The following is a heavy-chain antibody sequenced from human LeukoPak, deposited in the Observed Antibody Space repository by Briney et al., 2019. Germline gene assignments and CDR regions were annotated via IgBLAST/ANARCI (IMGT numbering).Heavy chain of an antibody. CDR1: GGSISSYY. CDR3: AILNYGDSDY. V-gene: IGHV4-59*01. CDR2: IYYSGST. D-gene: IGHD4-17*01. Sequence: SQTVSLTCTVSGGSISSYYWSWIRQPPGKGLEWIGYIYYSGSTNYNPSLKSRVTISVDTSKNQFSLKLSSVTAADTAVYYCAILNYGDSDYWGQGTLVTFSS. J-gene: IGHJ4*02.